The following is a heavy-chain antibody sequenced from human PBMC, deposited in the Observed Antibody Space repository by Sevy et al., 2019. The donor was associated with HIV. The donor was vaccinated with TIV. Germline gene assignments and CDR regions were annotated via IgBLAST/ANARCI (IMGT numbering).Heavy chain of an antibody. CDR2: IIPIFGTA. V-gene: IGHV1-69*13. Sequence: ASVKVSCKASGGTFSSYAISWVRQAPGQGLEWMGGIIPIFGTANYAQKFQGRVTITADESTSTAYMELSSLRSEDTAVYYCARVGRYYDSSGYYRDYWGQGTLVTVSS. D-gene: IGHD3-22*01. CDR3: ARVGRYYDSSGYYRDY. CDR1: GGTFSSYA. J-gene: IGHJ4*02.